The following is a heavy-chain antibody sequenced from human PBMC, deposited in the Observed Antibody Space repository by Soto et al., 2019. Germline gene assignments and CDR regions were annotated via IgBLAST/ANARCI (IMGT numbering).Heavy chain of an antibody. Sequence: GGSLRLSCAASGFTFSSYGMHWVRQAPGKGLEWVAVISYDGSNKYYADSVKGRFTISRDNSKNTLYLQMNSLRAEDTAVYYCSGIVVVPYGMDVWGQGTTVTVS. CDR3: SGIVVVPYGMDV. D-gene: IGHD2-21*01. CDR1: GFTFSSYG. V-gene: IGHV3-30*03. CDR2: ISYDGSNK. J-gene: IGHJ6*02.